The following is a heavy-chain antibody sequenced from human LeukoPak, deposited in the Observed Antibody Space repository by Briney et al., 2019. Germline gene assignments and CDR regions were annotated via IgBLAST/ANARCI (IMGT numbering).Heavy chain of an antibody. D-gene: IGHD3-3*01. V-gene: IGHV1-24*01. CDR3: ATVGFWSAQAWFDP. CDR2: FDPEDGET. J-gene: IGHJ5*02. Sequence: ASVKVSCKVSGYTLTELSMHWVRQAPGKGLEWMGGFDPEDGETIYAQKFQGRVTMTEDTSTDTAYMELSSLRSEDTAVYYCATVGFWSAQAWFDPWGQGTLATVSS. CDR1: GYTLTELS.